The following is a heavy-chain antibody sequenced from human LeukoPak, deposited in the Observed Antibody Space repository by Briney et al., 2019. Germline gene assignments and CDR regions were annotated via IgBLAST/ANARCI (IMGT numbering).Heavy chain of an antibody. J-gene: IGHJ4*02. Sequence: ASMKVSGKVSGYTLTELSMHWVRQAPEEGLEWMGGFDPEDGKTIYAQKFQGRVTMTEDTSTDTAYMELSSLRSEDTAVYYCAAHTVVVTDPSFDYWGQGTLVTVSS. V-gene: IGHV1-24*01. D-gene: IGHD2-21*01. CDR1: GYTLTELS. CDR2: FDPEDGKT. CDR3: AAHTVVVTDPSFDY.